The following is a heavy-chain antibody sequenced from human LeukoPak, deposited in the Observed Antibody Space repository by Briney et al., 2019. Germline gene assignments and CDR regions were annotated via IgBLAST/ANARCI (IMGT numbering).Heavy chain of an antibody. D-gene: IGHD3-16*01. CDR2: ISSSGAYI. CDR3: ARHLLSGVFWGIDY. Sequence: PGGSLRLSCAASRFTFSSYSMIWVRQAPGKGLEWVSSISSSGAYIYYADSLKGRFTISRDNAANSLYLQMNSLRAEDTAVYYCARHLLSGVFWGIDYWGQGTLVTVSS. CDR1: RFTFSSYS. V-gene: IGHV3-21*01. J-gene: IGHJ4*02.